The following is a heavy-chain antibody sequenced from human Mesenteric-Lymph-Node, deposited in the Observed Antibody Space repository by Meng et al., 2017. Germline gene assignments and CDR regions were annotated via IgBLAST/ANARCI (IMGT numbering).Heavy chain of an antibody. CDR1: CYTFTNYG. CDR2: ISAYNGNT. Sequence: QVRLVQSGAEVKKPGAAMKVSCKASCYTFTNYGISWVRQAPGQGLEWMGWISAYNGNTNYAQKLQGRVTMTTDTSMSTAYMELRSLRSDDTAVYYCARVSDDYDRTGYYNFDYWGQGTLVTVSS. CDR3: ARVSDDYDRTGYYNFDY. D-gene: IGHD3-22*01. V-gene: IGHV1-18*01. J-gene: IGHJ4*02.